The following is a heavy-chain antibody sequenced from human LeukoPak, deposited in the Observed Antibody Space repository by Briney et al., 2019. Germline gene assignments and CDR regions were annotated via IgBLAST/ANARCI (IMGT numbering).Heavy chain of an antibody. CDR1: GDSVPSDSAA. V-gene: IGHV6-1*01. CDR2: TFYRSKWYY. Sequence: SRTLSLTCAISGDSVPSDSAAWSWIRQSPSRGLEWLGRTFYRSKWYYDYEVSVKSRINISPDTSKNQFSLQLSSVTPEDTAVYCARAFRAISGWRKYDYWGQGILVTVSS. CDR3: ARAFRAISGWRKYDY. J-gene: IGHJ4*02. D-gene: IGHD6-19*01.